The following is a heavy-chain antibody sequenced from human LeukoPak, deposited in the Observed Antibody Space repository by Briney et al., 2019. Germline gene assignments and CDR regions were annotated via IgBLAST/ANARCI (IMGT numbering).Heavy chain of an antibody. V-gene: IGHV4-34*01. CDR1: GGSFSGYY. CDR2: INHTGTA. D-gene: IGHD3-10*01. Sequence: SETLSLTCAVYGGSFSGYYWTWIRQPPGKGLEWIGEINHTGTANYIPSLKSRVTISIDTSNNQFSLKLTSVTAADTAVYYCARVWYGPLLYNWFDPWGQGTLVTVSS. CDR3: ARVWYGPLLYNWFDP. J-gene: IGHJ5*02.